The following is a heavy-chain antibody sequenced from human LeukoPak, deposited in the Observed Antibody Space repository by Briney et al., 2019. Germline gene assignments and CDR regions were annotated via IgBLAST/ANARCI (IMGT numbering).Heavy chain of an antibody. CDR2: ISGSGGST. Sequence: GGSLRLSCAASGFTFSSNAMSWVRQAPGKGLEWVSAISGSGGSTYYADSVKGLFTISRDNSKHTLDLQMNSRRTDDTAVYYCAEGLGIVATIFEQAHGAFDIWGQGTMVTVSS. J-gene: IGHJ3*02. CDR3: AEGLGIVATIFEQAHGAFDI. V-gene: IGHV3-23*01. CDR1: GFTFSSNA. D-gene: IGHD5-12*01.